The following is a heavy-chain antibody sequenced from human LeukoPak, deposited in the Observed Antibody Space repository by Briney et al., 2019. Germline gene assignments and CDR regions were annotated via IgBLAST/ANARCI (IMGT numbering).Heavy chain of an antibody. CDR3: ARDSLGAGTVGATSGY. J-gene: IGHJ4*02. Sequence: SETLSLTCTVSGDSFSYFYWSWIRQPPGKGLEWIGYIYNSGSTSYNPSLKSRVTISLDTSQNQFSLKLSSVTAADTAVYYCARDSLGAGTVGATSGYWGQGTLVTVSS. CDR2: IYNSGST. V-gene: IGHV4-4*08. D-gene: IGHD1-26*01. CDR1: GDSFSYFY.